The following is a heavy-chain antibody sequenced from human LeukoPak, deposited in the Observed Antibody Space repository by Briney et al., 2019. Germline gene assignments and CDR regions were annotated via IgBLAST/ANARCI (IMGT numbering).Heavy chain of an antibody. Sequence: SVKVSCKASGGTFSSYAISWVRQAPGQGLEWMGGIIPIFGTANYAQKFQGRVTITADESTSTAYMELSSLRSEDTAVYYCARGPGYSSGWYWIGVYYYCYMDVWGKGTTVTVSS. J-gene: IGHJ6*03. CDR2: IIPIFGTA. D-gene: IGHD6-19*01. CDR3: ARGPGYSSGWYWIGVYYYCYMDV. V-gene: IGHV1-69*13. CDR1: GGTFSSYA.